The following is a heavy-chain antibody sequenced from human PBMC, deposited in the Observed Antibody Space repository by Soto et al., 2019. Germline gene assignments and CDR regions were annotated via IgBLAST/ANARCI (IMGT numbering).Heavy chain of an antibody. CDR1: GYSISSSNW. Sequence: QVQLQESGPGLVKPSDTLSLTCAVSGYSISSSNWWGWIRQPPGKGLEWIGYIYYSGTTYYNPSLKSXXTXSXXTAKNQCSLKLTSATAVDTAVYYCARREIQGPIDYWGQGTLVTVSS. CDR2: IYYSGTT. D-gene: IGHD1-26*01. V-gene: IGHV4-28*01. CDR3: ARREIQGPIDY. J-gene: IGHJ4*02.